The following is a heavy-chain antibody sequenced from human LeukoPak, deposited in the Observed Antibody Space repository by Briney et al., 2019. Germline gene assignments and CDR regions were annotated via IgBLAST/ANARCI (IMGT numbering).Heavy chain of an antibody. CDR3: AKDGRVRSGYYKVHYWYFDL. CDR2: ISYDGSNK. Sequence: PGGSLRLSCAASGFSFSYYGMHWVRQAPGKGLEWVAVISYDGSNKYYADSVKGRFTISRDNSKNSLYLQMNSLRTEDTALYYCAKDGRVRSGYYKVHYWYFDLWGRGTLVTVSS. V-gene: IGHV3-30*18. D-gene: IGHD3-9*01. CDR1: GFSFSYYG. J-gene: IGHJ2*01.